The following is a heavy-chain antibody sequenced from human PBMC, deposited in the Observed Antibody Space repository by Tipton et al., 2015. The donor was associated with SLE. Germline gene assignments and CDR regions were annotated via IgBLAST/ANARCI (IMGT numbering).Heavy chain of an antibody. Sequence: TLSLTCTVSGGSINSPTYYWGWIRQPPGKGLEWIGSIYYTGSAYYNPSLKSRVTISVDTSKSQFSLNLSSVTAADTAVYYCARVRAARHLILGGYYYYMDFWGKGTTVTVFS. V-gene: IGHV4-39*07. D-gene: IGHD6-6*01. CDR1: GGSINSPTYY. CDR2: IYYTGSA. J-gene: IGHJ6*03. CDR3: ARVRAARHLILGGYYYYMDF.